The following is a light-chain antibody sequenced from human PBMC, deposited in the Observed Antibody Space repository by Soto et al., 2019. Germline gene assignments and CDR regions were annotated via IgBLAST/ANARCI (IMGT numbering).Light chain of an antibody. CDR3: QQWYSTPFS. CDR1: QSISSY. V-gene: IGKV1-39*01. J-gene: IGKJ3*01. CDR2: AAS. Sequence: DIQMTQSPSSLSASVGDRVTITCRASQSISSYLNWYQQKPGKAPKLLIYAASSLQSGVPSSFSGSGSGPDVALTISSLQAEDFATYYCQQWYSTPFSVGPATNVDIK.